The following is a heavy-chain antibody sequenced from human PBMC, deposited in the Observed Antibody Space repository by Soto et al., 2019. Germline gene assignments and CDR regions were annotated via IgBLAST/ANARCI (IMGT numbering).Heavy chain of an antibody. D-gene: IGHD3-10*01. CDR2: INHSGST. CDR1: GGSFSCYY. CDR3: ARVHSDYYYYYGMDV. J-gene: IGHJ6*02. Sequence: SETLSLTCAVYGGSFSCYYWSWIRQPPGKGLEWIGEINHSGSTNYNPSLKSRVTISVDTSKNQFSLKLSSVTAADTAVYYCARVHSDYYYYYGMDVWGQGTTVTVSS. V-gene: IGHV4-34*01.